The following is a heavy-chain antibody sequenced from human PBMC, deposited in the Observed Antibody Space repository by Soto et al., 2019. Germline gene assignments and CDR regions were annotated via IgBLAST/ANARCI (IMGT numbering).Heavy chain of an antibody. CDR1: GGSISSGGYY. CDR2: IYYSGST. CDR3: ARDVALLTRQYCSGGSCHVDV. D-gene: IGHD2-15*01. V-gene: IGHV4-31*03. Sequence: TLSLTCTVSGGSISSGGYYWSWIRQHPGKSLEWIGYIYYSGSTYYNPSLKSRVTISVDTSKNQFSLKLSSVTAADTAVYYCARDVALLTRQYCSGGSCHVDVWGKGTTVTVSS. J-gene: IGHJ6*04.